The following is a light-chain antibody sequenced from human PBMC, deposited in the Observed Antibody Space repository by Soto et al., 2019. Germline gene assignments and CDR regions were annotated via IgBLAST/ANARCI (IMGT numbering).Light chain of an antibody. Sequence: EIVLTQSPGTLSLSPGERATLSCRASQSVSSSYLAWYQQKPGQAPRLLIYAASSRATGIPDRFSGGGSGTDFTLTISRLEPEDFAVYYCQQYNNWPFTFGPGTKVDIK. CDR1: QSVSSSY. CDR2: AAS. V-gene: IGKV3-20*01. J-gene: IGKJ3*01. CDR3: QQYNNWPFT.